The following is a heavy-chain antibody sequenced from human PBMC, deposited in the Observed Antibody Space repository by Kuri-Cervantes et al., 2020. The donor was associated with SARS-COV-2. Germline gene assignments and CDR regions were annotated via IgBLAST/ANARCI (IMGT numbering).Heavy chain of an antibody. CDR2: ISAYNAYT. Sequence: ASVKVSCKASGYTFTSYDINWVRQATGQGLEWMGWISAYNAYTDHAQKFKGRVTMTTDTTTSTAYMELRRLTSDDTAIYYCAGSVTGDLGDYWGQGTLVTVSS. CDR1: GYTFTSYD. CDR3: AGSVTGDLGDY. D-gene: IGHD7-27*01. V-gene: IGHV1-18*01. J-gene: IGHJ4*02.